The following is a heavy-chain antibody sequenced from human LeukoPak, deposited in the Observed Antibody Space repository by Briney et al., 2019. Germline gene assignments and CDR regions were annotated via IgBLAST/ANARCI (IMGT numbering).Heavy chain of an antibody. CDR3: ARTYDSNPFDS. V-gene: IGHV1-18*01. D-gene: IGHD3-22*01. Sequence: ASVKVSSKASGYTFTSYGISWVRQAPGQGLEWMGWISTYNGNTNYAQKLQGRVTITTDTSTNTAYMELRSLRSDDTAIYYCARTYDSNPFDSWGQGTLITVSS. CDR2: ISTYNGNT. CDR1: GYTFTSYG. J-gene: IGHJ4*02.